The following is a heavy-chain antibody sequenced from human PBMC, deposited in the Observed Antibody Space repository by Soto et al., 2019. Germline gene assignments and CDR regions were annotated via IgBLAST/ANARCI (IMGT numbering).Heavy chain of an antibody. J-gene: IGHJ6*03. D-gene: IGHD3-3*01. CDR2: IYYSGST. CDR1: GGSISSYY. CDR3: ARIDTYYDFWSGYYKPDLWGYYYMDV. V-gene: IGHV4-59*01. Sequence: TSETLSLTCSVSGGSISSYYWSWIRQPPGKGLEWIGYIYYSGSTNYNPSLKSRVTISVDTSKNQFSLKLTNMDPVDTATYYCARIDTYYDFWSGYYKPDLWGYYYMDVWGKGTTVTVSS.